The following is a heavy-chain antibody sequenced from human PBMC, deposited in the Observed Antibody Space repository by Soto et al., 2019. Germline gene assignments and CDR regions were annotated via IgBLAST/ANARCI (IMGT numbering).Heavy chain of an antibody. Sequence: GGSLRLSCAASGFTFSSYAMHWVRQAPGKGLEWVAVISYDGSNKYYADSVKGRFTISRDNSKNTLYLQMNSLRAEDTAVYYCLNAAMGIAVAGTAGYYYGIDVWCQGTTVTVSS. CDR2: ISYDGSNK. CDR3: LNAAMGIAVAGTAGYYYGIDV. V-gene: IGHV3-30-3*01. J-gene: IGHJ6*02. D-gene: IGHD6-19*01. CDR1: GFTFSSYA.